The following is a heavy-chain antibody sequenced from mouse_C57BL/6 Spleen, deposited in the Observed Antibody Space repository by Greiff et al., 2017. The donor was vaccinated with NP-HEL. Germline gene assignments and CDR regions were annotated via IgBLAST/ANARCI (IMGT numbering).Heavy chain of an antibody. CDR3: ARAPSYYGSSYDGRYFDY. J-gene: IGHJ2*01. V-gene: IGHV3-6*01. D-gene: IGHD1-1*01. Sequence: VQLKQSGPGLVKPSQSLSLTCSVTGYSITSGYYWNWIRQFPGNKLEWMGYISYDGSNNYNPSLKNRISITRDTSKNQFFLKLNSVTTEDTATYYCARAPSYYGSSYDGRYFDYWGQGTTLTVSS. CDR1: GYSITSGYY. CDR2: ISYDGSN.